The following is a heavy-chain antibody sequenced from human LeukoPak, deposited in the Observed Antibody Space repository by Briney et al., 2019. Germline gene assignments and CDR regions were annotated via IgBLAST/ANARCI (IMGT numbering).Heavy chain of an antibody. D-gene: IGHD3-10*01. Sequence: SETLSLTCTVSGGSISTYYWTWIRQPPGKGLEWIGYIYHSGSTNYNPSLKSRVTISVDTSQNQFSLKLSSVTAADTAVYYCARRYGSGSSGTFDYWGQGTLVTVSS. CDR2: IYHSGST. J-gene: IGHJ4*02. V-gene: IGHV4-59*01. CDR1: GGSISTYY. CDR3: ARRYGSGSSGTFDY.